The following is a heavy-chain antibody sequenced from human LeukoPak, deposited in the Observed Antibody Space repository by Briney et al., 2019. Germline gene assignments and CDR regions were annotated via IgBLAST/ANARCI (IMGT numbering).Heavy chain of an antibody. CDR1: GGSIHSGSYY. CDR2: IYFSGST. V-gene: IGHV4-39*07. J-gene: IGHJ6*03. CDR3: VRGREYYLYYMDV. Sequence: SETLSLTCTVSGGSIHSGSYYWGWIRQPPGTGLEWIGSIYFSGSTYYNPSLKSRVTISLDTSTNQFSLKLSSVTAADTAVYYCVRGREYYLYYMDVWGKGTAVTVSS.